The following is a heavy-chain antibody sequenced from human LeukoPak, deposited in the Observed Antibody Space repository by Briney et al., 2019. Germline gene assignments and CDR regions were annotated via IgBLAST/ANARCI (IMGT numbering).Heavy chain of an antibody. V-gene: IGHV4-39*01. D-gene: IGHD2-15*01. CDR3: ARHERWGCSGGSCPFDY. CDR1: GGSISSSSYY. CDR2: IYYSGST. Sequence: SETLPLTCTVSGGSISSSSYYWGWIRQPPGKGLEWIGSIYYSGSTYYNPSLKSRVTISVDTSKNQFSLKLSSVTAADTAVYYCARHERWGCSGGSCPFDYWGQGTLVTVSS. J-gene: IGHJ4*02.